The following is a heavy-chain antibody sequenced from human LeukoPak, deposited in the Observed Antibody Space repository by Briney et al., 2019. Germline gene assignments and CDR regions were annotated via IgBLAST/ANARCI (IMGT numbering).Heavy chain of an antibody. Sequence: SETLSLTCAVSGGSISSGGYSWSWIRQPPGKGLEWIGYIYHSGSTYYNPSLKSRVTISVDRSKNQFSLKLSSVTAADTAVYYCARGLGNNWFDPWGQGTLVTVPS. D-gene: IGHD1-26*01. V-gene: IGHV4-30-2*01. CDR3: ARGLGNNWFDP. J-gene: IGHJ5*02. CDR2: IYHSGST. CDR1: GGSISSGGYS.